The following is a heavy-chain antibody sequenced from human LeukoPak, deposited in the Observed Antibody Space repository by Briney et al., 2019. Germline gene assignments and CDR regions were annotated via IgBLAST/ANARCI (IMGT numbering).Heavy chain of an antibody. CDR2: ISNTGGST. CDR3: ARDWGSSGWYNWFDP. V-gene: IGHV3-23*01. Sequence: SGGALGLSCASSGFSFNTYAMSWGRQAPGKGLGWVSAISNTGGSTYYADSVKGRFTISRDKSKNTLSLQMNSLRVEDTAVYYCARDWGSSGWYNWFDPWGQGTLVTVSS. J-gene: IGHJ5*02. CDR1: GFSFNTYA. D-gene: IGHD3-16*01.